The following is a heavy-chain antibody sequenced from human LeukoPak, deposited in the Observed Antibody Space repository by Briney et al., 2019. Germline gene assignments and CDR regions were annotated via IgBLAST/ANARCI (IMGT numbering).Heavy chain of an antibody. CDR2: IYHSGST. V-gene: IGHV4-30-2*01. CDR1: GGSISSGGYS. CDR3: ARDRSPGYAREGYNWFDP. Sequence: PPETLSLTCAVSGGSISSGGYSWSWIRQPPGKGLEWIGYIYHSGSTYYNPSLKSRVTISVDRSKNQFSLKLSSVTAADTAVYYCARDRSPGYAREGYNWFDPWGQGTLVTVSS. J-gene: IGHJ5*02. D-gene: IGHD5-12*01.